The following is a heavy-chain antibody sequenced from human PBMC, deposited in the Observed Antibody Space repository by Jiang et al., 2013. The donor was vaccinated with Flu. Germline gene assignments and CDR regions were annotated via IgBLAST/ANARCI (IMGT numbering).Heavy chain of an antibody. V-gene: IGHV3-11*05. CDR1: GFTFSDYY. Sequence: VQLVESGGGLVKPGGSLRLSCVASGFTFSDYYMNWIRQAPGKGLEWVSNIRSDGSYTKYADSVQGRFTISRDNAKNSLYLQMNGLRADDTAVYYCARDRPRGHYDSESLPYYGMDVWGQGTTVTVSS. D-gene: IGHD3-10*01. CDR2: IRSDGSYT. CDR3: ARDRPRGHYDSESLPYYGMDV. J-gene: IGHJ6*02.